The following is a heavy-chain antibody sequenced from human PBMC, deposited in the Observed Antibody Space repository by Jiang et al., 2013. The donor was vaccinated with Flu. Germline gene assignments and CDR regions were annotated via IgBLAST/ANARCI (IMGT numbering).Heavy chain of an antibody. CDR2: INTNTGNP. CDR3: ARDPSAGYSSSWPWGAFDI. J-gene: IGHJ3*02. D-gene: IGHD6-13*01. CDR1: GYTFTSYA. Sequence: QSGSELKKPGASVKVSCKASGYTFTSYAMNWVRQAPGQGLEWMGWINTNTGNPTYAQGFTGRFVFSLDTSVSTAYLQISSLKAEDTAVYYCARDPSAGYSSSWPWGAFDIWGQGTMVTVSS. V-gene: IGHV7-4-1*02.